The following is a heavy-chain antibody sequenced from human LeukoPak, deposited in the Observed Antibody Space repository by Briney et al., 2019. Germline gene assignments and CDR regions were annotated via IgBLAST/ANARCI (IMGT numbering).Heavy chain of an antibody. J-gene: IGHJ6*04. CDR1: GFTLSSYE. D-gene: IGHD2-21*01. CDR2: ISGGGSTI. V-gene: IGHV3-48*03. CDR3: ARDSSCGGAPV. Sequence: AGTLRLTCAASGFTLSSYEMNWVRQAPGKGLEWVSYISGGGSTIYYADCVKGRFTISRDNAKNSLYLQMSSLCAEDTALFYCARDSSCGGAPVWGKGTTVTVSS.